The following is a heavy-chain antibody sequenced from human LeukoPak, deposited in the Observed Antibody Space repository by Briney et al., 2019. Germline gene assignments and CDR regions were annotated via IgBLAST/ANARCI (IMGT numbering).Heavy chain of an antibody. CDR3: AREAPFSSSWYRGTYYFDY. CDR1: GFTFSDYY. V-gene: IGHV3-53*01. J-gene: IGHJ4*02. Sequence: GGSLRLSCAASGFTFSDYYMSWIRQAPGKGLEWVSVIYSGGSTYYADSVKGRFTISRDNSKNTLYLQMNSLRAEDTAVYYCAREAPFSSSWYRGTYYFDYWGQGTLVTVSS. CDR2: IYSGGST. D-gene: IGHD6-13*01.